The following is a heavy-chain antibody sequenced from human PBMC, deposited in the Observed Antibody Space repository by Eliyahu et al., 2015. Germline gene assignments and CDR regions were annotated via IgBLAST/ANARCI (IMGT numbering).Heavy chain of an antibody. Sequence: VQLEESGGGVVQPGTSLRLSCAASGFPLINHGMHWVRQAPGKGLEWLALIWYDGSQAYYAESVKGRFTISRDNSENTVYLQMGGLRGDDTGVYYCARRSVYGGLDSWGQGTLVTVS. V-gene: IGHV3-33*01. CDR2: IWYDGSQA. CDR3: ARRSVYGGLDS. J-gene: IGHJ4*02. D-gene: IGHD2/OR15-2a*01. CDR1: GFPLINHG.